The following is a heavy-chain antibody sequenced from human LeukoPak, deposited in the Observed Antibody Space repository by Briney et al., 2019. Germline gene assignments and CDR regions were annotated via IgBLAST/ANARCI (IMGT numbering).Heavy chain of an antibody. V-gene: IGHV3-7*01. CDR3: AREERNWNYGGYYYYGMDV. D-gene: IGHD1-7*01. J-gene: IGHJ6*02. CDR2: IKQDGSEK. Sequence: GGSLRLSCAASGFTFSSYWMSWVRQAPGKGLEWVANIKQDGSEKYYVDSVKGRFTISRDNAKNSLYLQMNSLRAEDTAVYYCAREERNWNYGGYYYYGMDVWGQGTTVTVSS. CDR1: GFTFSSYW.